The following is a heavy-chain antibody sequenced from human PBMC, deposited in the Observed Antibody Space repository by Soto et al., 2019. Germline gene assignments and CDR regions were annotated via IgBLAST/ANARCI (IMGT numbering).Heavy chain of an antibody. D-gene: IGHD2-2*01. CDR2: ISAYNGNT. Sequence: AAEKVPCKASRYTFTSYGISWVRQAPGQGLEWMGWISAYNGNTNYAQKLQGRVTMTTDTSTSTSYMELRSLRSDDTAVYYCAKIRAAMAFPDAFDIWGQGTMVTVSS. CDR3: AKIRAAMAFPDAFDI. V-gene: IGHV1-18*01. CDR1: RYTFTSYG. J-gene: IGHJ3*02.